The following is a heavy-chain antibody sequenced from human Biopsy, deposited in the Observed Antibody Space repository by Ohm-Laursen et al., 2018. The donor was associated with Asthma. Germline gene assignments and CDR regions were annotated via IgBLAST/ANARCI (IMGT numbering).Heavy chain of an antibody. Sequence: GASVKVSRKASGYNFISFAIHWVRQAPGQRLEWMGWVNTGNGDTKYSQKFQGRVTITRDTSASTAYMGLRSLRSEDTATYYCARTYYDFLTGQVKDVFGVWGQGTMVTVSS. J-gene: IGHJ3*01. CDR1: GYNFISFA. CDR3: ARTYYDFLTGQVKDVFGV. V-gene: IGHV1-3*04. D-gene: IGHD3-9*01. CDR2: VNTGNGDT.